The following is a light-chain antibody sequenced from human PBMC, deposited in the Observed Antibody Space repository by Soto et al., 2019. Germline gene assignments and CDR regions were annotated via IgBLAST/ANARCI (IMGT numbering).Light chain of an antibody. J-gene: IGKJ4*01. CDR1: QSVSSSY. V-gene: IGKV3-20*01. CDR3: QQYGSSSLT. CDR2: GAS. Sequence: EIVLTQSPGTLSLSPGERATFSCSASQSVSSSYLAWYQQKPGQAPRLLISGASSRATGIPDRFSGRGSGTDFTLTISRLEPEDFAVYYCQQYGSSSLTFGGGTKVEI.